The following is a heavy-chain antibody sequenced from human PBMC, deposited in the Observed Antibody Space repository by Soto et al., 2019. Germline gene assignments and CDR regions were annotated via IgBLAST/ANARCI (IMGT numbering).Heavy chain of an antibody. J-gene: IGHJ4*02. CDR3: ARSYGDYVFDY. V-gene: IGHV4-61*01. Sequence: SETLSLTCTVSGGSVSSDSSGSYYWTWIRQPPGKGLEWIGYISYSGSTNYNPSLKSRVTISVDTSKTQFSLRLSAVRAADTALYYCARSYGDYVFDYWGQGTLVTVSS. CDR1: GGSVSSDSSGSYY. D-gene: IGHD4-17*01. CDR2: ISYSGST.